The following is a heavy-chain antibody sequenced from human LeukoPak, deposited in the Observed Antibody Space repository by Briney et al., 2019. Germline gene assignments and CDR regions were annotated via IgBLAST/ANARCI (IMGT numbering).Heavy chain of an antibody. CDR2: IYPGDSDT. V-gene: IGHV5-51*01. J-gene: IGHJ5*02. D-gene: IGHD2-21*02. CDR3: ARLPYCGGDCYPNWFDP. CDR1: GYSFTSDW. Sequence: GESLKISCKGSGYSFTSDWIGWVRQMPGKGLECMGIIYPGDSDTRYSPSFQGQVTISADKSISTAYLQWSGLKASDSAMYYCARLPYCGGDCYPNWFDPWGQGTLVTVSS.